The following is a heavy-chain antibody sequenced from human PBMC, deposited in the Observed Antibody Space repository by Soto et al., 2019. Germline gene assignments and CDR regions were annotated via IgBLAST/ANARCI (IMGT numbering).Heavy chain of an antibody. CDR2: INHSGST. V-gene: IGHV4-34*01. Sequence: SETLSLTCAVYGGPFSGYYWSWIRQPPGKGLEWIGEINHSGSTDYNSSLKSRVTISVDTSKNQFSLKLSSVTAADTAVYYCARDCAAYYYDSSGYSTYYYYGMDVWGQGTMVTVSS. D-gene: IGHD3-22*01. CDR3: ARDCAAYYYDSSGYSTYYYYGMDV. CDR1: GGPFSGYY. J-gene: IGHJ6*02.